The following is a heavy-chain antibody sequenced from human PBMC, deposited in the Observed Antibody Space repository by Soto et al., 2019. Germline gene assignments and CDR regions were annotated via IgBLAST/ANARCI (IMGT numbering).Heavy chain of an antibody. D-gene: IGHD1-26*01. Sequence: GGSLRLSCAASGFTFSIYSMNWVRQAPGKGLEWVSSISSSSSYIYYADSVKGRFTISRDNAKNSLYLQMNSLRAEDTAVYYCARAPHYYGDNWFDPWGQGTLVTVSS. CDR3: ARAPHYYGDNWFDP. CDR2: ISSSSSYI. V-gene: IGHV3-21*01. J-gene: IGHJ5*02. CDR1: GFTFSIYS.